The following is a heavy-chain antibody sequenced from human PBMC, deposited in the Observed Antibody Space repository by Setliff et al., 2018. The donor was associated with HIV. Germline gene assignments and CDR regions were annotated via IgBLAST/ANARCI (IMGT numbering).Heavy chain of an antibody. V-gene: IGHV4-59*11. D-gene: IGHD3-10*01. J-gene: IGHJ4*02. CDR1: GASISSHY. CDR3: ARGWDYGVRKPED. CDR2: VDFRGNS. Sequence: PSETLSLTCTLSGASISSHYWSWIRQAPGKGLEWVGSVDFRGNSSANPSLKSRLMISVDTSKNRLSLKLTSVTAADTAVYFCARGWDYGVRKPEDWGQGTLVTVSS.